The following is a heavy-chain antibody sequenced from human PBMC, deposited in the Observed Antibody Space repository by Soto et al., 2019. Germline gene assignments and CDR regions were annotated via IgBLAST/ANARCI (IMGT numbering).Heavy chain of an antibody. CDR1: GFTFSSYS. CDR3: ARDDIDHWPRSRMGNYFDY. V-gene: IGHV3-48*01. D-gene: IGHD2-15*01. CDR2: ISSSSSTI. Sequence: GGSLRLSCAASGFTFSSYSMNWVRQAPGKGLEWVSYISSSSSTIYYADSVKGRFTISRDNAKNSLYLQMNSLRAEDTAVYYCARDDIDHWPRSRMGNYFDYWGQGTLVTVSS. J-gene: IGHJ4*02.